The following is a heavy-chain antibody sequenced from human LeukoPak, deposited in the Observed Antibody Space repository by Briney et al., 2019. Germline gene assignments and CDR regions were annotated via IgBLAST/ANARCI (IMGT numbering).Heavy chain of an antibody. CDR1: GFTFSSNA. CDR2: IGSDVRT. CDR3: ARAGPQDPLVRP. V-gene: IGHV3-23*01. Sequence: GGSLRLSCEASGFTFSSNAMSWVRQAPGKGLEWVSGIGSDVRTHYADSVKGRFTISRDNSKNTLYLQMNSLRAEDTAVYYCARAGPQDPLVRPWGQGTLVTVSS. J-gene: IGHJ5*02. D-gene: IGHD3-9*01.